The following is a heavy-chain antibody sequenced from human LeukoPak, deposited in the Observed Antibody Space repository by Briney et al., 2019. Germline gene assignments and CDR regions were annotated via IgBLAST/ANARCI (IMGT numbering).Heavy chain of an antibody. CDR1: GYTFTNYY. CDR2: INPSGSST. CDR3: AGGTTNTKGAFDM. D-gene: IGHD2-8*01. J-gene: IGHJ3*02. Sequence: ASVKVSCKAAGYTFTNYYIQWVLQAPGQGLEWMGIINPSGSSTSYAQKFQGRVTMTRDTSTSTVYMELSSLRSEDTAVYYCAGGTTNTKGAFDMWGQGTMVTVSS. V-gene: IGHV1-46*01.